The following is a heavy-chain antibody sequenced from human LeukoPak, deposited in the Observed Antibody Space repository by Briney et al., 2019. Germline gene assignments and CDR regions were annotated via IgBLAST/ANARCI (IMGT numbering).Heavy chain of an antibody. CDR1: GGTFSSYA. CDR3: ARVGSKENSYYYMDV. CDR2: IIPILGIA. D-gene: IGHD1-26*01. V-gene: IGHV1-69*04. J-gene: IGHJ6*03. Sequence: ASVKVSCKASGGTFSSYAISWVRQAPGQGLEWMGRIIPILGIANYARKFQGRVTITADKSTSTAYMELSSLRSEDTAVYYCARVGSKENSYYYMDVWGKGTTVTVSS.